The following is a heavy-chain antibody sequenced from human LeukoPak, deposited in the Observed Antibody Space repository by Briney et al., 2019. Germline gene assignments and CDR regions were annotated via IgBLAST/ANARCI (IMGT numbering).Heavy chain of an antibody. CDR1: GGSFSGYY. CDR2: INDSGST. Sequence: SETLSLTCAVYGGSFSGYYWSWIRQPPGKGLEWIGEINDSGSTNYNPSLKSRVTISVDTSKNQFSLKLSSVTAADTAVYYCAREDYDSSGPFDYWGQGTLVTVSS. J-gene: IGHJ4*02. CDR3: AREDYDSSGPFDY. D-gene: IGHD3-22*01. V-gene: IGHV4-34*01.